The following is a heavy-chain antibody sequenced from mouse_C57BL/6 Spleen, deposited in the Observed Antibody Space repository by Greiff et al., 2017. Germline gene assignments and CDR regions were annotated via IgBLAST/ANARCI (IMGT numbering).Heavy chain of an antibody. J-gene: IGHJ2*01. CDR1: GYTFTSYG. Sequence: QVQLQQPGAELVKPGASVKLSCTASGYTFTSYGMHWVRQRPGQGLEWIGMISPSSGSIYYNEKFKSKSTLTVDKSSSTAYMQLSSLTSEDSAVYYCASEEHFDYWGQGTILTVSA. CDR3: ASEEHFDY. V-gene: IGHV1-64*01. CDR2: ISPSSGSI.